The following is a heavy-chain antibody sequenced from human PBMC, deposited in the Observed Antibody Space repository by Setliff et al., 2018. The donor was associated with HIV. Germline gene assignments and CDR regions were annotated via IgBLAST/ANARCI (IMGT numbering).Heavy chain of an antibody. CDR2: IYHSGST. CDR3: AVSLGDHFYMDV. D-gene: IGHD3-10*01. V-gene: IGHV4-34*08. Sequence: SETLRLSCTGYGFTFDDDTMSWVRQASGKGLEWIGSIYHSGSTYYNPSLKSRVTISVDTSKNQFSLKVTSVTAADTAVYLCAVSLGDHFYMDVWGKGTTVTVSS. CDR1: GFTFDDDT. J-gene: IGHJ6*03.